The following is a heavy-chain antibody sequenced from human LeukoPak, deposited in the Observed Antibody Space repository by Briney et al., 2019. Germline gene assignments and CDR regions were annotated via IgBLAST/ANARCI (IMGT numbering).Heavy chain of an antibody. D-gene: IGHD5-18*01. J-gene: IGHJ4*02. CDR3: ARGGRGYSYGTIDY. Sequence: SETLSLTCTVSGGSISSYYWSWIWQPPGKGLEWIGYIYYSGSTNYNPSLKSRVTISVDTSKNQFSLKLSSVTAADTAVYYCARGGRGYSYGTIDYWGQGTLVTVSS. CDR1: GGSISSYY. CDR2: IYYSGST. V-gene: IGHV4-59*01.